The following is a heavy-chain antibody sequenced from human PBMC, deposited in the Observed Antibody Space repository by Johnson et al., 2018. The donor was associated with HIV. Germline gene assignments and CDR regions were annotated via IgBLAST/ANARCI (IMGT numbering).Heavy chain of an antibody. CDR1: GFTFSSYG. Sequence: QVQLVESGGGVVQPGRSLRLSCAASGFTFSSYGMHWVRQAPGKGLEWVAVISYDGSNKYYADFVKGRFTISRDNSKTTLYLQTNSLRAEDTAVYYCASVYYDILTGYYYDAFDIWGQGTMVTVSS. D-gene: IGHD3-9*01. J-gene: IGHJ3*02. V-gene: IGHV3-30*03. CDR3: ASVYYDILTGYYYDAFDI. CDR2: ISYDGSNK.